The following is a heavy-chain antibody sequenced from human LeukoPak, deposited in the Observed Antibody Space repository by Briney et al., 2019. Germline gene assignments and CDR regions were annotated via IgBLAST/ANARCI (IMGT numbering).Heavy chain of an antibody. CDR2: ISSNGGST. J-gene: IGHJ6*02. V-gene: IGHV3-64D*09. CDR3: ARGLHYYYYGMDV. D-gene: IGHD3-10*01. CDR1: GFTFSSYA. Sequence: PGGSLRLSCSASGFTFSSYAMHWVRQAPGKGLEYVSAISSNGGSTYYADSVKGRFTISRDNSKNTLYLQMSSLRAEDTAVYYCARGLHYYYYGMDVWGQGTTVTVSS.